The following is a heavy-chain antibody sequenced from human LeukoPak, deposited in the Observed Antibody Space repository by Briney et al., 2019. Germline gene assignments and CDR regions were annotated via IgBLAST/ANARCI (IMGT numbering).Heavy chain of an antibody. J-gene: IGHJ4*02. CDR2: IIGGGGST. Sequence: GGTLRLSCAASGFPFSSHGMSWVRQAPGKGLEWVSGIIGGGGSTYYADSVKGRFTISRDNSKNTLYLQMNSLRAEDTAVYYCAKGSIVATISYFDYWGQGTLVTVSS. CDR1: GFPFSSHG. CDR3: AKGSIVATISYFDY. V-gene: IGHV3-23*01. D-gene: IGHD5-12*01.